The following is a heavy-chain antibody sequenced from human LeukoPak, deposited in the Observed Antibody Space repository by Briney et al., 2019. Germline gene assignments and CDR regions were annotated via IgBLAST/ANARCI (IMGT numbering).Heavy chain of an antibody. V-gene: IGHV1-18*01. CDR3: ARDGDRQSQQWLASPSVY. J-gene: IGHJ4*02. D-gene: IGHD6-19*01. Sequence: ASVKVSCTASGYTFTSYGISWVRQAPGQGLEWMEWINTYSGSTNYARKVQGRVTMTTDTSTSTAYLELSSLRSEDTAVYYCARDGDRQSQQWLASPSVYWGQGTLVTVSS. CDR1: GYTFTSYG. CDR2: INTYSGST.